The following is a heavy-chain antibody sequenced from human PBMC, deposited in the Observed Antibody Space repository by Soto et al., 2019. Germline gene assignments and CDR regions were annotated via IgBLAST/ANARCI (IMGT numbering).Heavy chain of an antibody. D-gene: IGHD5-18*01. Sequence: EVQLVESGGVVVQPGGSLRLSCAASGFTFDDYTMHWVRQAPGKGLEWVSLISWDGGSTYYADSVKGRFNISRDNSKNSLYLQMNSLRTEDTALYYCAKDAGDVDTAMVTGYFDYWGQGTLVTGSS. CDR1: GFTFDDYT. CDR3: AKDAGDVDTAMVTGYFDY. J-gene: IGHJ4*02. V-gene: IGHV3-43*01. CDR2: ISWDGGST.